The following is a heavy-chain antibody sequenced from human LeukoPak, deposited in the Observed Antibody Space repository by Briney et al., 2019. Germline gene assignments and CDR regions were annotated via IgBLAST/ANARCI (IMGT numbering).Heavy chain of an antibody. CDR1: GYTFTSYG. J-gene: IGHJ5*02. D-gene: IGHD1-14*01. V-gene: IGHV1-18*01. CDR2: ISAYNGNT. Sequence: ASVKVSCKASGYTFTSYGISWVRQAPGQGLEWMGWISAYNGNTNYAQKLQGRVTMTTDTSTSTAYMELRSLRSDDTAVYYCARDGLALNHNPYNWFDPWGQGTLVTVSS. CDR3: ARDGLALNHNPYNWFDP.